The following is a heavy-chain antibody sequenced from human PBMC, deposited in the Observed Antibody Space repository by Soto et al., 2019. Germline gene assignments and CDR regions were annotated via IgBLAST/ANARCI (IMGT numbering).Heavy chain of an antibody. D-gene: IGHD1-7*01. V-gene: IGHV3-30*18. J-gene: IGHJ5*02. CDR2: ISYDGSIK. CDR1: GFTFSSYG. CDR3: AKGELPPEGAFDP. Sequence: QVQVVESGGGVVQPGRSLRLSCAASGFTFSSYGMHWVRQAPGKGLEWVAVISYDGSIKYYGDSVKGRFTISRDNSKNTLYLQMNSLRGEDTAVYHCAKGELPPEGAFDPWGQGTLVTVSS.